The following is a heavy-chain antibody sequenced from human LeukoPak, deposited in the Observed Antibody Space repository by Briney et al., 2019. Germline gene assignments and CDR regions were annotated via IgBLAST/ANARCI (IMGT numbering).Heavy chain of an antibody. Sequence: SQTLSLTCTVSGGSISSGGYYWSWIRQHPGKGLEWIGYIYYSGSTYYNPSLKSRVTISVDTSKNLFSLKLSSVTAADTAVYYCARDGSITMVRGATRHGMDVWGKGTTVTVSS. V-gene: IGHV4-31*03. CDR3: ARDGSITMVRGATRHGMDV. D-gene: IGHD3-10*01. CDR1: GGSISSGGYY. CDR2: IYYSGST. J-gene: IGHJ6*04.